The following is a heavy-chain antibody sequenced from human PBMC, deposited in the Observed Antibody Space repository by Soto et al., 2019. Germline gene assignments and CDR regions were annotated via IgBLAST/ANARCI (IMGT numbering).Heavy chain of an antibody. D-gene: IGHD3-10*01. CDR1: RGTFSSYA. CDR3: ARDPRESYYDLSLDY. CDR2: INPNSGDT. Sequence: VPVKASCKASRGTFSSYAISWVRQAPGQGLERMGWINPNSGDTNYAQKFRDRVTMTRDTPISTAYMELNRLTSDDTAVYYCARDPRESYYDLSLDYWGQGTLVTVSS. J-gene: IGHJ4*02. V-gene: IGHV1-2*02.